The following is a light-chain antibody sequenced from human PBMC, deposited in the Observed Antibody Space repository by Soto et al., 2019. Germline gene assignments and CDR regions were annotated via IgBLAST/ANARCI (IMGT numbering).Light chain of an antibody. CDR1: QRVSSN. V-gene: IGKV3D-15*01. CDR2: GAS. Sequence: EIVMTQSPATLSVSPGETASLSCRASQRVSSNYLAWYQQKPGQAPRLLIYGASSRATGIPDRFSGSGSGTDFTLTISDVQPEDFALYYCHQRQSWPRTFGQGTKVDIK. J-gene: IGKJ1*01. CDR3: HQRQSWPRT.